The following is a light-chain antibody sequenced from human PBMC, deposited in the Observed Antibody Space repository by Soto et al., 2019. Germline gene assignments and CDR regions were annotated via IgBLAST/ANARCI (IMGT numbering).Light chain of an antibody. J-gene: IGLJ1*01. Sequence: QSALTQPASVSGSPGQSITISCTGTSSDVGGYNYVSWYQQHPGKAPKLMIYDVSNRHSGVSNRFSGSKSGNTASLTISGLQAEDESDYYSSSYTSSSTLYVFGTGTTLTVL. CDR1: SSDVGGYNY. CDR3: SSYTSSSTLYV. V-gene: IGLV2-14*01. CDR2: DVS.